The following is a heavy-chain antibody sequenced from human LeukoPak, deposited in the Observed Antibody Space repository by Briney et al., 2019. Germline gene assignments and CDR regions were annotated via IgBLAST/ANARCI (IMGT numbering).Heavy chain of an antibody. Sequence: SETPSLTCAVSGYSISSGYYWGWIRQPPGKGLEGIGSIYHSGSTYYNPSLKSRVTISVDTSKNQFSLKLSSVTAADTAVYYCARHGSSWYWFDYWGQGTLVTVSS. J-gene: IGHJ4*02. CDR1: GYSISSGYY. D-gene: IGHD6-13*01. V-gene: IGHV4-38-2*01. CDR2: IYHSGST. CDR3: ARHGSSWYWFDY.